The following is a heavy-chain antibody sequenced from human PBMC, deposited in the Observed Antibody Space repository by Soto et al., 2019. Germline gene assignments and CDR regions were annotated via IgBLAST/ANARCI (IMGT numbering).Heavy chain of an antibody. Sequence: QSQTLSLTCAVYGGSFSGYYWSWIRQPPGKGLEWIGEINHSGSTNYNPSLKSRVTISVDTSKNRFSLKLSSVTAADTAVYYCARAPDFNLYSSGWYDYWGQGTLVTVSS. D-gene: IGHD6-19*01. J-gene: IGHJ4*02. CDR2: INHSGST. CDR3: ARAPDFNLYSSGWYDY. V-gene: IGHV4-34*01. CDR1: GGSFSGYY.